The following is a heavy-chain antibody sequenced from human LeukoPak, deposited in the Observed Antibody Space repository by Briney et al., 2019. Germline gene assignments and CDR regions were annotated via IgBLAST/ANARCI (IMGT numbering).Heavy chain of an antibody. V-gene: IGHV4-59*01. Sequence: SETLSLTCTVSGDSISRSYWSWIRQPPGKGLEWIGYVSYSGSTNYTPSLKSRVTISIDTSKNQFSLKLNSVTAADTAVYYCAKLLTLSCPAFDPWGQGTLVTVSS. CDR1: GDSISRSY. J-gene: IGHJ5*02. D-gene: IGHD2/OR15-2a*01. CDR3: AKLLTLSCPAFDP. CDR2: VSYSGST.